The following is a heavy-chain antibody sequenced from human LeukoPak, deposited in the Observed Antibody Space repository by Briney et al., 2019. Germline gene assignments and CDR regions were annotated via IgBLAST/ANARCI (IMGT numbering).Heavy chain of an antibody. CDR1: GGSIKGYH. Sequence: SETLSLTCTVSGGSIKGYHWSWIRQPPGKGLEWIGYIYSNGATEYKSSLKSRVTISADTSKNQFSLRLTSVTAADTAIYYCARRNDFDIWGQGTMVTVSS. CDR3: ARRNDFDI. V-gene: IGHV4-4*08. CDR2: IYSNGAT. J-gene: IGHJ3*02.